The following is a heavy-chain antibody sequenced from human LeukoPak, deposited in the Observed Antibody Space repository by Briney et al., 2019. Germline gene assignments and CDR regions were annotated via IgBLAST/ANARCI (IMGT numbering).Heavy chain of an antibody. CDR2: IRSKAYRGTT. V-gene: IGHV3-49*04. CDR1: GFSFADHA. CDR3: ARGPIQLWIHNATDV. Sequence: GGSLRLSCTTSGFSFADHAMSWVRQAPGKGLEWVGFIRSKAYRGTTEYAASVKGRFTISRDDSNSIVYLQMNSLKSEDTALYYCARGPIQLWIHNATDVWGQGATVTVSS. J-gene: IGHJ6*02. D-gene: IGHD5-18*01.